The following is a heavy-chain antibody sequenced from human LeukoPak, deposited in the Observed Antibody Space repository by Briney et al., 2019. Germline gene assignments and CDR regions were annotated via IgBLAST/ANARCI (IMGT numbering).Heavy chain of an antibody. D-gene: IGHD6-19*01. Sequence: GGSLRLSCAASGFTFSSYSMNWVRQAPGKGLEWVSYISSSSSTIYYADSVKGRFTISRDNTKNSLYLQMNSMRVEDTAVYYCARDPSSSGWYGYYFDYWGQGTLVSVSS. V-gene: IGHV3-48*04. CDR1: GFTFSSYS. CDR3: ARDPSSSGWYGYYFDY. CDR2: ISSSSSTI. J-gene: IGHJ4*02.